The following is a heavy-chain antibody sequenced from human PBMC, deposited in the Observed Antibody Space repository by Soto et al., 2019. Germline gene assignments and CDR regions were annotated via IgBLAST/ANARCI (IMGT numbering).Heavy chain of an antibody. V-gene: IGHV3-7*01. CDR2: IKPDGSEK. Sequence: GGSLRLSCTASRFTFTTSWMHWVRQAPGKGLEWVANIKPDGSEKNYVDSVKGRFTISRDNTQNSLYLQMSSLRAEDTAVYYWARDLGFCTDGICSAVFDYWGQGTLVTVSS. J-gene: IGHJ4*02. CDR3: ARDLGFCTDGICSAVFDY. CDR1: RFTFTTSW. D-gene: IGHD2-15*01.